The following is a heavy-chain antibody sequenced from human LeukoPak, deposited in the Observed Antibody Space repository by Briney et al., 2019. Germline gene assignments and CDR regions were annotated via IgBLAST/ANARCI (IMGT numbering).Heavy chain of an antibody. D-gene: IGHD4-17*01. CDR1: GYTFTSYG. CDR3: ARDRDYGVVYGMDV. J-gene: IGHJ6*02. V-gene: IGHV1-18*01. CDR2: ISAYNGNT. Sequence: ASVKVPCKASGYTFTSYGISWVRQAPGQGLEWMGWISAYNGNTNYAQKLQGRVTMTTDTSTSTAYMELRSLRSDDTAVYYCARDRDYGVVYGMDVWGQGTTVTVSS.